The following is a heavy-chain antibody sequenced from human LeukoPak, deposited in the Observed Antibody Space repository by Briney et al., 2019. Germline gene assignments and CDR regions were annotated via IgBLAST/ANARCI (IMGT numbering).Heavy chain of an antibody. CDR3: ARQLYYGSGTVDY. CDR2: IYYSGST. Sequence: SETLSLTCTVSGGSISSYYWSWIRQPPGKGLEWIGYIYYSGSTNYSPSLKSRVTISVDTSKNQFSLKLSSVTAADTAVYYCARQLYYGSGTVDYWGQGTLVTVSS. V-gene: IGHV4-59*01. CDR1: GGSISSYY. D-gene: IGHD3-10*01. J-gene: IGHJ4*02.